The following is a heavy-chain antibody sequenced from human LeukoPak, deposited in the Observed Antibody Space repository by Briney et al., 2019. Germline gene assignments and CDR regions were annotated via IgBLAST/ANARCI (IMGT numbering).Heavy chain of an antibody. CDR1: GFTFSSCW. J-gene: IGHJ4*02. CDR3: TTDRGALSD. Sequence: GGSLRLSCAASGFTFSSCWMYWVRQAPGKGLVWVSRISPDGSSTTYADSVKGRFTISRDNAKNTLYLQMNSLKTEDTAVYYCTTDRGALSDWGQGTLVTVSS. D-gene: IGHD1-26*01. CDR2: ISPDGSST. V-gene: IGHV3-74*01.